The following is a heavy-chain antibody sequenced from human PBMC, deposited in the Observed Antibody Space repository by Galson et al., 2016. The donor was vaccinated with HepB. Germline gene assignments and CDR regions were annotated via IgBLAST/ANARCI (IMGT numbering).Heavy chain of an antibody. CDR3: ARLFASGRKYYSFDI. Sequence: SETLSLTCTVSGGSVTASPYYHAWIRQPPGKGLEWIGTLSYSGSAYYNPSLKSHFTISMGASRNQFSLQLTSVTAANTAVYYCARLFASGRKYYSFDIWGQGTVVTVSS. CDR2: LSYSGSA. J-gene: IGHJ3*02. D-gene: IGHD3-16*01. V-gene: IGHV4-39*01. CDR1: GGSVTASPYY.